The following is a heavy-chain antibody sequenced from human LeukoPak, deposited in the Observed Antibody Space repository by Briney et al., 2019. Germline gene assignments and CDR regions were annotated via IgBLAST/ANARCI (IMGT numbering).Heavy chain of an antibody. D-gene: IGHD3-10*01. CDR2: IYYSGST. CDR3: ARGQYYYGSGSYYSYGMDV. V-gene: IGHV4-59*08. Sequence: SETLSLTCTVSGGSISSYYWSWIRQPPGKGLEWIGYIYYSGSTNYNPSLKSRVTISVDTSKNQFSLKLSSVTAADTAVYYCARGQYYYGSGSYYSYGMDVWGQGTTVTVSS. J-gene: IGHJ6*02. CDR1: GGSISSYY.